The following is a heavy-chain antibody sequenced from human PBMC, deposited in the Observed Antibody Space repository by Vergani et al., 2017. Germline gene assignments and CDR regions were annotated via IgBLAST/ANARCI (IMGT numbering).Heavy chain of an antibody. D-gene: IGHD2-15*01. J-gene: IGHJ4*02. V-gene: IGHV4-39*01. CDR2: MDYSGST. CDR1: GDSVISTDYH. Sequence: QVQLQESGPGLVKPSETLSLTCTVSGDSVISTDYHWGWIRQPPGKGLEWIGSMDYSGSTSYNPSLESRISISFETPKNQFSLRLTSVTAADTAVYYCASTRDCCRAAYCHSDDFWGPGTLVGGSS. CDR3: ASTRDCCRAAYCHSDDF.